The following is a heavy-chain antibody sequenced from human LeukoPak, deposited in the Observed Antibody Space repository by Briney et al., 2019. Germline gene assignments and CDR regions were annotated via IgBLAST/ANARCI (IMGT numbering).Heavy chain of an antibody. CDR3: ARRTGYPGLDWFDY. Sequence: ASVKVSCKASGYTFTGYYMHWGRQAPGQGLEWIGWINPNRGGTNYAQTLQGRVTMTRDTSISTAYLELSTLTSDDTAVYYCARRTGYPGLDWFDYWGQGTLVTVSS. V-gene: IGHV1-2*02. CDR2: INPNRGGT. J-gene: IGHJ5*01. D-gene: IGHD1-1*01. CDR1: GYTFTGYY.